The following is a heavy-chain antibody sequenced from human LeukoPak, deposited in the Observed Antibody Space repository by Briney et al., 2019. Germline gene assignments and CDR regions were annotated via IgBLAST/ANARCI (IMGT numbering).Heavy chain of an antibody. D-gene: IGHD5/OR15-5a*01. CDR3: AREGVIVFTSSVDY. V-gene: IGHV3-7*01. Sequence: GGSLRLSCAASGFPFSSYWMSWVRQAPGKGLEWVANIKQDGSEKYYVDSVKGRFTISRDNAKNSLYLQMNSLRAEDTAVYYCAREGVIVFTSSVDYWGQGTLVTVSS. J-gene: IGHJ4*02. CDR1: GFPFSSYW. CDR2: IKQDGSEK.